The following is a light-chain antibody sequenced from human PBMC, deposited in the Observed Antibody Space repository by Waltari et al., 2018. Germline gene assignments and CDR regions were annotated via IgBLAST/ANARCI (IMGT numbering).Light chain of an antibody. J-gene: IGKJ4*01. CDR3: MQGTHFPLT. V-gene: IGKV2-30*02. CDR2: KVS. Sequence: DVVMTQSPLSLPITPGQPASLACRRNKTLLHSNGNTYLSWFRQKPGQPPRRLIYKVSNRDSGVPDRFNGSGAGTDFTLKISRVEAEDVGIYFCMQGTHFPLTFGGGTKVEIK. CDR1: KTLLHSNGNTY.